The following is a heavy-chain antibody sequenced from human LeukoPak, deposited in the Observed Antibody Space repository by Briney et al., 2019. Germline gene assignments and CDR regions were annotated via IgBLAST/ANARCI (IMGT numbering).Heavy chain of an antibody. CDR1: GFTFTSSA. V-gene: IGHV1-58*02. CDR3: AGGSILTGYYRSYYGMDV. Sequence: GASVKVSCKASGFTFTSSAMQWVRQARGQRLEWIGWIVVGSGNTNYAQKFQERVTITRDMSTSTAYMELSSLRSEDTAVYYCAGGSILTGYYRSYYGMDVWGQGTTGTVSS. J-gene: IGHJ6*02. D-gene: IGHD3-9*01. CDR2: IVVGSGNT.